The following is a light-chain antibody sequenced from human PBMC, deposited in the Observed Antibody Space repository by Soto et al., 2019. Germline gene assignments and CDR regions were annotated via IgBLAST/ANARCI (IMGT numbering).Light chain of an antibody. CDR2: SNN. CDR3: AAWDDSLNGPWWV. CDR1: SSNIGSNT. J-gene: IGLJ3*02. V-gene: IGLV1-44*01. Sequence: QSVLTQPASASGTPGQRVTISCSGSSSNIGSNTVNWYQQLPGTAPKLLIYSNNQRPSGVPDRFSGSKSGTSASLAISGLQSEDEADYYCAAWDDSLNGPWWVFGGGTKLTVL.